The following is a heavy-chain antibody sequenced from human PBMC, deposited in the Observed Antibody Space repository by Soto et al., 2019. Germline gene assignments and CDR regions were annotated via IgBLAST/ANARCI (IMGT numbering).Heavy chain of an antibody. V-gene: IGHV3-21*04. D-gene: IGHD1-26*01. CDR2: ISSSSSYI. CDR1: GFTFSSYS. J-gene: IGHJ6*02. Sequence: EVQLVESGGGLVKPGGSLRLSCAASGFTFSSYSMNWVRQAPGKGLEWVSSISSSSSYIYYADSVKGRFTIARDNAKNSLYLQMNSPRAADTSVYYCARDRVIVGATTDYYYGVDLWGQATTVTASS. CDR3: ARDRVIVGATTDYYYGVDL.